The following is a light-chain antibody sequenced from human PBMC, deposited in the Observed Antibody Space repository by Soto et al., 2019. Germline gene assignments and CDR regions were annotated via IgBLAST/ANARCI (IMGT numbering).Light chain of an antibody. J-gene: IGKJ2*01. V-gene: IGKV3-20*01. Sequence: ENVLTQSPGTLSLSPGERATLSCRASQSVSTSYLAWYQQKPGQAPRLLISGASRRATGIPDRFSGSGSGTDFTLTISRLEPEDFAVYYCQQYGSSYTFGQGTKLEIK. CDR1: QSVSTSY. CDR2: GAS. CDR3: QQYGSSYT.